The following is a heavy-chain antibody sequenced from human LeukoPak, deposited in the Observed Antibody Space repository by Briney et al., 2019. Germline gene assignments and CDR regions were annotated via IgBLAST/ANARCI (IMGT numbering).Heavy chain of an antibody. CDR1: GYTFTGYY. V-gene: IGHV1-2*02. CDR3: ARILVHGHCSSTSCPVDY. Sequence: ASVKVSCKASGYTFTGYYMHWVRQAPGQGLEWMGWINSNSGGTNYAQKFQGRVTMTRDTSISTAYMELSRLRSDDTAVYYCARILVHGHCSSTSCPVDYWGQGTLVTVSS. J-gene: IGHJ4*02. CDR2: INSNSGGT. D-gene: IGHD2-2*01.